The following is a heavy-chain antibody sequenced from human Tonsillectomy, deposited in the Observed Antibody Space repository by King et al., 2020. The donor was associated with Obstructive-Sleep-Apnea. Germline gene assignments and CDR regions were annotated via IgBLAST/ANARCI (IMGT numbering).Heavy chain of an antibody. J-gene: IGHJ4*02. CDR1: AFTFSSYA. Sequence: VQLVESGGGLVQPGGSLRLSCAASAFTFSSYAMSWVRQAPGKGLEWVSAISGRGGSTYYADSVKGRFTTSRDNSKNTLYLQMNSRRAEDTAIFYCAKDRGQLPPGGGQGTLVTVSS. CDR3: AKDRGQLPPG. V-gene: IGHV3-23*04. D-gene: IGHD3-10*01. CDR2: ISGRGGST.